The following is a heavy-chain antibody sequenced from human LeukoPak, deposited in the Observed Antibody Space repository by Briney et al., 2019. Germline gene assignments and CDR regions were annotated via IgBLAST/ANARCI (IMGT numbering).Heavy chain of an antibody. V-gene: IGHV3-23*01. D-gene: IGHD3-10*01. CDR3: AKDPSIMVQTYYYYYGMDV. CDR1: GFTFSSYA. CDR2: ISGSGGST. J-gene: IGHJ6*02. Sequence: PGGSLRLSCAASGFTFSSYAMSWVRQTPGKGLEWVSAISGSGGSTYYADSVKGRFTISRDNSKNTLYLQMNSLRAEDTAVYYCAKDPSIMVQTYYYYYGMDVWGQGTTVTVSS.